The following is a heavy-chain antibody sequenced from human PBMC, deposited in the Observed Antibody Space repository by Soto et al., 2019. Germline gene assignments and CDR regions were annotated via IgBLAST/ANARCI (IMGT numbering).Heavy chain of an antibody. CDR2: IYHSGST. D-gene: IGHD3-10*01. CDR1: GGSISSGGYS. CDR3: ARVPGR. Sequence: PSEILSLTCAVSGGSISSGGYSWSWIRQPPGKGLEWIGYIYHSGSTYYNPSLKSRVTISVDRSKNQFSLKLSSVTAADTAVYYCARVPGRWGQGNLVTVSS. V-gene: IGHV4-30-2*01. J-gene: IGHJ4*02.